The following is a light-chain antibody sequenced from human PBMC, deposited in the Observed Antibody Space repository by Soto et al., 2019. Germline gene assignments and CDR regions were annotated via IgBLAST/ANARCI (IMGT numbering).Light chain of an antibody. CDR3: QSYDSNNWV. Sequence: NFMLTQPHSVSESPGKTVTVSCTRSSGNITSNYVQWYQQRPGSSPTTVIFEDNERPSGVPDRFSGSIDTSSNAASLTISGLKTEDEADYYCQSYDSNNWVFGGGTKLTVL. V-gene: IGLV6-57*01. J-gene: IGLJ3*02. CDR1: SGNITSNY. CDR2: EDN.